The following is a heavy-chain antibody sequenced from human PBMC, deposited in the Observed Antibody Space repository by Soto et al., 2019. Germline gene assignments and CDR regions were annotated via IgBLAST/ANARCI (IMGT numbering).Heavy chain of an antibody. CDR2: IYWDDDK. CDR3: AHSRGYVGFDY. D-gene: IGHD5-12*01. CDR1: GFALTTYGVG. J-gene: IGHJ4*02. V-gene: IGHV2-5*02. Sequence: QITLKETGPALVNPTQTLTLTCTFSGFALTTYGVGVGWIRQPPGKALEWLAFIYWDDDKRYSPSLKSRLTITKDTSKNQVALRMTNMDPVDTATYYCAHSRGYVGFDYWGQGILVTVSS.